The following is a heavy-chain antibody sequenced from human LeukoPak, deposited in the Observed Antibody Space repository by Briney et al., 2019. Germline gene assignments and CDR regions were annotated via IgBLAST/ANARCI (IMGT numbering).Heavy chain of an antibody. CDR1: GGSISSSSYY. J-gene: IGHJ4*02. CDR2: IYYSGST. Sequence: SETLSLTCTVSGGSISSSSYYWGWIRQPPGKGLEWIGSIYYSGSTYYNPSLKSRVTISVDTSKNQFSLKLSSVTAADTAVYYCARLYYDILTGYYFDYWGQGTLVTVSS. CDR3: ARLYYDILTGYYFDY. D-gene: IGHD3-9*01. V-gene: IGHV4-39*01.